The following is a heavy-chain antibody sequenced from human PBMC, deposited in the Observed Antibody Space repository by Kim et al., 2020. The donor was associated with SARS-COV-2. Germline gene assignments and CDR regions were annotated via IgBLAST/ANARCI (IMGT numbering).Heavy chain of an antibody. CDR2: IHYSGSS. D-gene: IGHD3-3*01. V-gene: IGHV4-59*13. Sequence: SETLSLTCSVSGGSISSDYWHWIRQPPGKGLEWIGYIHYSGSSNYNPSLKSRVTISVDTPKNHFSLKLSSVTAADTAVYYCARGGFSMGYYGMDVWGQGTTVTVSS. CDR3: ARGGFSMGYYGMDV. CDR1: GGSISSDY. J-gene: IGHJ6*02.